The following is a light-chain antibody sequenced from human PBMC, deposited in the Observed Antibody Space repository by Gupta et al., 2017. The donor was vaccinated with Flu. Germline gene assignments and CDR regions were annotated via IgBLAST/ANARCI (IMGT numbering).Light chain of an antibody. CDR3: QQRCNWPLT. CDR1: QSVSSY. Sequence: PATLSLSPGERATLSCRASQSVSSYLAWYQQKPGQAPRLLIYDASNRATGIPARFSGSGSGTDFTLTISSLEPEDFAVYYCQQRCNWPLTFGGGTKVEIK. V-gene: IGKV3-11*01. J-gene: IGKJ4*01. CDR2: DAS.